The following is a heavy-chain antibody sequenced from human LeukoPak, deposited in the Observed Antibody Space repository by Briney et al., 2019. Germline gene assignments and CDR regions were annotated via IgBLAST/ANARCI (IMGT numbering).Heavy chain of an antibody. V-gene: IGHV3-48*04. CDR2: ISSSSSTI. CDR1: GFTFSSYS. D-gene: IGHD3-10*01. CDR3: ARDEGSGSYYTRIYFDY. Sequence: PGGSLRLSCAASGFTFSSYSMNWVRQAPGKGLEWVSYISSSSSTIYYADSVKGRFTISRDNAKNSLYLQMNSLRAEDTAVYYCARDEGSGSYYTRIYFDYWGQGTLVTVSS. J-gene: IGHJ4*02.